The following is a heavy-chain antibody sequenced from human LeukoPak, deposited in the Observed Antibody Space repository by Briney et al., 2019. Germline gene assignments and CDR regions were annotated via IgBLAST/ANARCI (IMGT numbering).Heavy chain of an antibody. CDR1: GFPFSSHW. Sequence: GGSLRLSCAASGFPFSSHWLHWVRQAPGQGLEWVSRIQPGGSTRNYADSMKGRFTVSRDDAKNTLFLQMNSLRAEDTAVYFCTRDFSYGYFDYWGQGALVIVSS. CDR3: TRDFSYGYFDY. J-gene: IGHJ4*02. D-gene: IGHD5-18*01. CDR2: IQPGGSTR. V-gene: IGHV3-74*01.